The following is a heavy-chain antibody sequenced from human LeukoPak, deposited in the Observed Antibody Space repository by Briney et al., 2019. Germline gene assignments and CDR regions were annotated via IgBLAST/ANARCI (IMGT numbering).Heavy chain of an antibody. CDR2: INAGNGNT. CDR3: ARDRGQQLVQDY. J-gene: IGHJ4*02. CDR1: GHTFTSYA. V-gene: IGHV1-3*01. Sequence: ASVKVSCKASGHTFTSYAMHWVRQAPGQRLEWMGWINAGNGNTKYSQKFQGRVTITRDTSASTAYMELSSLRSEDTAVYYCARDRGQQLVQDYWGQGTLVTVSS. D-gene: IGHD6-13*01.